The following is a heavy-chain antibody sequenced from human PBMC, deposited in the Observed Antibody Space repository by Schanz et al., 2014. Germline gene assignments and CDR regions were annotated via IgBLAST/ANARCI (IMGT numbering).Heavy chain of an antibody. V-gene: IGHV1-69*08. CDR2: INVGNGNM. D-gene: IGHD5-12*01. J-gene: IGHJ3*02. CDR1: GGTFSRLT. CDR3: ARGGGPEDVFDI. Sequence: QVQLVQSGAEVKKPGSSMKVSCKASGGTFSRLTFSWVRQAPGQGLEWMGRINVGNGNMKYSQKFQGRVTMTRDTSTSTVYMELSSLRSEDTAVYYCARGGGPEDVFDIWGQGTILTVS.